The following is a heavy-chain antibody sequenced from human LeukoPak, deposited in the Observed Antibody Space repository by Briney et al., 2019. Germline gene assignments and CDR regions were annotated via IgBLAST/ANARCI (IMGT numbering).Heavy chain of an antibody. CDR2: IYHSGST. CDR3: ARGSLVSNSATGP. CDR1: GGSISSYY. D-gene: IGHD2-21*01. J-gene: IGHJ5*02. V-gene: IGHV4-59*01. Sequence: SSETLSLTCTVSGGSISSYYWSWIRQPPGKGLEWIGYIYHSGSTNYNPSLKSRVTISVDTSKNQFSLKLSSVTAADTAVYYCARGSLVSNSATGPWGQGTLVTVSS.